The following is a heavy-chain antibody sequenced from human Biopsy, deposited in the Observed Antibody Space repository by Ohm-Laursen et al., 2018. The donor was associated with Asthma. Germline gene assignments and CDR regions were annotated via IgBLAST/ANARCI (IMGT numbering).Heavy chain of an antibody. V-gene: IGHV3-30*18. D-gene: IGHD5-12*01. J-gene: IGHJ4*02. CDR3: AKRRGYSGHDNDY. CDR2: ISYDGNHK. Sequence: SLRLSCTASGFMFRSFGMHWVRQAPGKGLEWVAVISYDGNHKFYEDSVKGRFTISRDNSKSTLHLQMNSLRTEDTAVYYCAKRRGYSGHDNDYWGQGALVIVSS. CDR1: GFMFRSFG.